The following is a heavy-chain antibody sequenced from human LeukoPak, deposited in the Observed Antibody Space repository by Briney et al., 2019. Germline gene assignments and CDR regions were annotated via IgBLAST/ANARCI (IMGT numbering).Heavy chain of an antibody. Sequence: SETLSLTCTVSGGSISSSSYYWGWIRQPPGKGLEWIGSIYYSGSTYYNPSLKSRVTISVDTSKNQFSLKLSSVTAADTAVYYCARDEIMITFGGVLNRGAFRYWGQGTLVTVSS. J-gene: IGHJ4*02. CDR3: ARDEIMITFGGVLNRGAFRY. V-gene: IGHV4-39*07. CDR1: GGSISSSSYY. CDR2: IYYSGST. D-gene: IGHD3-16*01.